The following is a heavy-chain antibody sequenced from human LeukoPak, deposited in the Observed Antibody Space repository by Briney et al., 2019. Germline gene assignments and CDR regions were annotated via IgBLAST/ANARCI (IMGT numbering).Heavy chain of an antibody. Sequence: ASVKVSCKASGYTFTGYYMHWVRQAPGQGLEWMGWINPNSGGTNYAQKFQGRVTMTRDTSISTAYMELSRLRSDDTAVYYCARERYSSSPRYMDVWGKGITVTVSS. D-gene: IGHD6-13*01. CDR3: ARERYSSSPRYMDV. J-gene: IGHJ6*03. V-gene: IGHV1-2*02. CDR2: INPNSGGT. CDR1: GYTFTGYY.